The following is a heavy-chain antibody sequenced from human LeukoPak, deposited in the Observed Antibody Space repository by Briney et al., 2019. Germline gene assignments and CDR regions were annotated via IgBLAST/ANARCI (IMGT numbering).Heavy chain of an antibody. J-gene: IGHJ6*03. CDR3: AKDYDILKYYYYMDV. Sequence: GGSLRLSCAASGFTFSSYWMSWVRQAPGKGLEWVSAISGSGGSTYYADSVKGRFTISRDNSKNTLYLQMNSLRAEDTAVYYCAKDYDILKYYYYMDVWGKGTTVTVSS. V-gene: IGHV3-23*01. CDR2: ISGSGGST. D-gene: IGHD3-9*01. CDR1: GFTFSSYW.